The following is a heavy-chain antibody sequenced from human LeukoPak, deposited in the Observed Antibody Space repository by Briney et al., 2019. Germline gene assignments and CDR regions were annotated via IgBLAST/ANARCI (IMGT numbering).Heavy chain of an antibody. V-gene: IGHV4-39*01. CDR1: GASISSSSYY. D-gene: IGHD1-26*01. CDR2: IYYSVST. J-gene: IGHJ5*02. Sequence: SETLSLTCTVSGASISSSSYYWGWIRQPPGKGLEWIGSIYYSVSTFYNPSLKSRVTISVDASKNQFSLKLTSVTAADTAVYYCARAIRVGWFDPWGQGTLVTVSS. CDR3: ARAIRVGWFDP.